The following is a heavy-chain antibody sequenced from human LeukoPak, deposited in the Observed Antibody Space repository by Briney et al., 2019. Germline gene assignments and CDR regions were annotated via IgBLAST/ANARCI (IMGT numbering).Heavy chain of an antibody. D-gene: IGHD1-26*01. V-gene: IGHV4-4*07. CDR3: ARDRAYSGSYYGPYYYYMDV. Sequence: SETLSLTCTVSGGSISSYYWSWIRQPAGKGLEWIGGIYTSGSTNYNPSLKSRVTMSVDTSKNQFSLKLSSVTAADTAVYYCARDRAYSGSYYGPYYYYMDVWGKGTTVTVSS. CDR1: GGSISSYY. CDR2: IYTSGST. J-gene: IGHJ6*03.